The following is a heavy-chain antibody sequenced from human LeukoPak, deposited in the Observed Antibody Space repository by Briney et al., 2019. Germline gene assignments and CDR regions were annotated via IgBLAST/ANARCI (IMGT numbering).Heavy chain of an antibody. Sequence: GGSLRLSCAASGFTFNSYVMSWVRQAPGKGLEWVTSINGGGGNTYYADSVKGRFTISRDNSKNMLYLQMNSLRADDTAIYYCAKTVVVITFRFDDWGQGALVTVSS. CDR2: INGGGGNT. V-gene: IGHV3-23*01. J-gene: IGHJ4*02. CDR1: GFTFNSYV. D-gene: IGHD2-21*01. CDR3: AKTVVVITFRFDD.